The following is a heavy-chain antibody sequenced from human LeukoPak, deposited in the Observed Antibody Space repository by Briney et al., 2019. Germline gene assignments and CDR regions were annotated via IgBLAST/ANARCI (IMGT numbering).Heavy chain of an antibody. V-gene: IGHV4-34*01. J-gene: IGHJ4*02. CDR3: ARGNIFTGYCFDF. CDR1: GGSITGYY. Sequence: SETLSLTCAVYGGSITGYYWSWIRQTPGRGLEWVGEIHYTGATSYNPSLKSRATISTDTSKNQFSLRLSSVTAADTAVYYCARGNIFTGYCFDFWGQGALVTVSS. CDR2: IHYTGAT. D-gene: IGHD3-9*01.